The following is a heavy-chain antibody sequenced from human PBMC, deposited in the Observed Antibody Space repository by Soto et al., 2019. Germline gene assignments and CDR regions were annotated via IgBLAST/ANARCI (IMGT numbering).Heavy chain of an antibody. CDR3: ARELYITGTPNHHGMEV. J-gene: IGHJ6*04. Sequence: GASVKISCKASGYTFTGYYMHWVRQAPGQGLEWMGWINPNSGGTNYAQKFQGRVTMTRDTSISTAYMELSRLRSDDTAVYYCARELYITGTPNHHGMEVWGKGTKVTVSS. V-gene: IGHV1-2*02. CDR1: GYTFTGYY. CDR2: INPNSGGT. D-gene: IGHD1-20*01.